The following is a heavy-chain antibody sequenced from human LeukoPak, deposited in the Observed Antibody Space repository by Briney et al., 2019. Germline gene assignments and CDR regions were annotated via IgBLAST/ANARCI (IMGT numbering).Heavy chain of an antibody. D-gene: IGHD3-9*01. V-gene: IGHV3-21*01. CDR1: GFTFNTYT. J-gene: IGHJ4*02. Sequence: GGSLRLSCAASGFTFNTYTMNWVRQAPGKGLEWVSSITASSTAIYSADSVKGRSTISRDNAKNFLYLQMNSLRAEDTAVYYCARTYYDILTGYNPYFDYWGQGILVTVSS. CDR2: ITASSTAI. CDR3: ARTYYDILTGYNPYFDY.